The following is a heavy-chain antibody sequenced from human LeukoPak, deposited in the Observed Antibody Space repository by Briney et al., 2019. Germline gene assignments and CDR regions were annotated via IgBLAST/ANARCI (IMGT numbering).Heavy chain of an antibody. CDR2: IRSKTYDGTT. D-gene: IGHD5-18*01. J-gene: IGHJ4*02. Sequence: GGSLRLSCTASGFTFGDYSMNWVRQPPGKGLEWVGFIRSKTYDGTTEYAASVKGRFTISRDDSKSIAYLQMNSLKTEDTAVYYCTRAGYSYGYHFDYWGQGTLVTVSS. V-gene: IGHV3-49*04. CDR1: GFTFGDYS. CDR3: TRAGYSYGYHFDY.